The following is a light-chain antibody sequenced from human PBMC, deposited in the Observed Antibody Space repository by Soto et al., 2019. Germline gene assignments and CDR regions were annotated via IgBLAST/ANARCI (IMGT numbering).Light chain of an antibody. CDR3: QQSYSTPLG. Sequence: DIQMTQSPSSLSASVGDRVTITCRASQSISSYLNWYQQKPGKAPKLLIYAASSLQSGVPSRFSGSGSGTAFTLTISSLQPEDFATYYCQQSYSTPLGFGGGTKVEIK. J-gene: IGKJ4*01. V-gene: IGKV1-39*01. CDR2: AAS. CDR1: QSISSY.